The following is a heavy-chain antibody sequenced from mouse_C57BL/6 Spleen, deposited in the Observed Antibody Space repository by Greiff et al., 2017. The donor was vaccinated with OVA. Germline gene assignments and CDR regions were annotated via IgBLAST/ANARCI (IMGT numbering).Heavy chain of an antibody. J-gene: IGHJ2*01. CDR3: ARKDYCGLYYFDY. V-gene: IGHV5-6*01. CDR1: GFTFSSYG. D-gene: IGHD1-1*01. Sequence: EVMLVQSGGDLVKPGGSLKLSCAASGFTFSSYGMSWVRQTPDKRLEWVATISSGGSYTTYTDSVKGRFTISRDNAKNTLYLQMSSLMSEDTAVYYCARKDYCGLYYFDYWGQGTTLTVSS. CDR2: ISSGGSYT.